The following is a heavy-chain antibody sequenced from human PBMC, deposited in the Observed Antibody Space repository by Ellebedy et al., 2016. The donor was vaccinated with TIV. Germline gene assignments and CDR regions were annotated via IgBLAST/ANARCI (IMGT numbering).Heavy chain of an antibody. V-gene: IGHV1-69*13. J-gene: IGHJ4*02. CDR1: GDTLTRHT. CDR2: IIPIFATT. D-gene: IGHD5-12*01. CDR3: AREGTGYERSGLFWFDY. Sequence: AASVKVSCKASGDTLTRHTISWARQAPGQGLEWMGGIIPIFATTNYAQKFQGRVSVTADGSTSTVYMELRSLRPDDTGIYYCAREGTGYERSGLFWFDYWGQGTLVTVSS.